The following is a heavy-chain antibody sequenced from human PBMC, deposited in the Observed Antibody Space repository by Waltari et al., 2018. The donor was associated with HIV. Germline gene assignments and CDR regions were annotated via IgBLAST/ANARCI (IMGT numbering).Heavy chain of an antibody. V-gene: IGHV3-48*03. J-gene: IGHJ3*02. CDR2: ISSNGGAI. Sequence: DVQMVESGGELVHMVGSLRLAMVASSIPFIPYEMNWVRQDPGKGLEWIAYISSNGGAIHYADSVRGRFTISRDNAKSSLYLQMNSLRGEDTAIYYCARDDLIVRRPFGIWGQGTMVTV. D-gene: IGHD3-16*02. CDR3: ARDDLIVRRPFGI. CDR1: SIPFIPYE.